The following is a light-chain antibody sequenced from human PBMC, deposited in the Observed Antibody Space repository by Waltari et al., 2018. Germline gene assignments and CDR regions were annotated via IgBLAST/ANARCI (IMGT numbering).Light chain of an antibody. CDR2: AAS. V-gene: IGKV1-27*01. Sequence: DIQMTQSPSSLSASVGARVTITCRASHGISNYLAWYKQKPGKVPKLLIYAASTLQSGVPSRFSGSGSGTDFTLTISSLQPEDVATYYCQKYNSAPRTFGQGTKVEIK. CDR1: HGISNY. J-gene: IGKJ1*01. CDR3: QKYNSAPRT.